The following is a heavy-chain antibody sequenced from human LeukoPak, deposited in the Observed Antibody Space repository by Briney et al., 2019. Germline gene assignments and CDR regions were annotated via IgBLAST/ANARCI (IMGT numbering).Heavy chain of an antibody. D-gene: IGHD2-21*01. Sequence: ASVKVSCKASGYTFTGYYMHWVRQAPGQGLEWMGWINPNSGGTNYAQKFQGRVTMTRDTSISTAYMELSRLRSDDTAVYYCARDRSDEEDAFDIWGQGTMVTVSS. J-gene: IGHJ3*02. CDR2: INPNSGGT. V-gene: IGHV1-2*02. CDR3: ARDRSDEEDAFDI. CDR1: GYTFTGYY.